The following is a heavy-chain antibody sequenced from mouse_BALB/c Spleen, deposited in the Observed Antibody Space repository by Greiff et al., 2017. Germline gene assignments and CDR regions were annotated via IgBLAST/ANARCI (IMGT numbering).Heavy chain of an antibody. J-gene: IGHJ2*01. V-gene: IGHV3-2*02. CDR3: ARNWGYFDY. Sequence: EVQRVESGPGLVKPSQSLSLTCTVTGYSITSDYAWNWIRQFPGNRLEWMGYISNSGSTSYNPSLKSRIAITRDTSKNQFSLQLNSVTTEDTATYYCARNWGYFDYWGQGTTLTVSS. CDR2: ISNSGST. D-gene: IGHD4-1*01. CDR1: GYSITSDYA.